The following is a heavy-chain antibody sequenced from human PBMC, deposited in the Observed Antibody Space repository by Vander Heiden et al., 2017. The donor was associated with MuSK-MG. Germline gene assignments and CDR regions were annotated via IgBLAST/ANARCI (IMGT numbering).Heavy chain of an antibody. CDR3: AKHGGGSVDWFDP. CDR1: TSGYY. CDR2: IYHFGNT. V-gene: IGHV4-38-2*01. J-gene: IGHJ5*02. D-gene: IGHD2-15*01. Sequence: TSGYYWGWIRQPPGKGLEWIGAIYHFGNTYYNPSLKSRVTISVDTSKNQFSLRLKSVTAADTAIYYCAKHGGGSVDWFDPWGQGTLGTVSS.